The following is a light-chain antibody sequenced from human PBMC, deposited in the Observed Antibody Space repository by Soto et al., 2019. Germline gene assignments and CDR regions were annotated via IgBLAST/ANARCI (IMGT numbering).Light chain of an antibody. CDR1: ESVSSYY. CDR2: GPS. CDR3: QQYTDSPLT. Sequence: EIVLTQSPGTLSLSPGERATLSCRASESVSSYYIAWYQHKPGQAPRLLIYGPSTRATGIPDRFSASGSGTDFTLSIRRLEPEDSALYYCQQYTDSPLTFGQGTMVEIK. J-gene: IGKJ1*01. V-gene: IGKV3-20*01.